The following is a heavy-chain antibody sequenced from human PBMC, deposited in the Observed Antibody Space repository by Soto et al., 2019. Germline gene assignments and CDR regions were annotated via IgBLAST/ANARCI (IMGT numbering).Heavy chain of an antibody. J-gene: IGHJ5*02. CDR2: INQSGST. V-gene: IGHV4-34*01. CDR3: ARRYYDYVWGSYRGWFDP. D-gene: IGHD3-16*01. Sequence: ETLSLTCAVYGGSFSNYYWSWIRQPPGKGLEWIGEINQSGSTNYNPSLKSRVTISVDTSKNQFSLKLSSVTAADTAVYYCARRYYDYVWGSYRGWFDPWGQGTLVTVSS. CDR1: GGSFSNYY.